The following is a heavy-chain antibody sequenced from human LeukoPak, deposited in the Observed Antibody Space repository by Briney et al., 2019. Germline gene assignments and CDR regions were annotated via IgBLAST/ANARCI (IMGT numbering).Heavy chain of an antibody. CDR3: ARVDGSGSSAPNDC. V-gene: IGHV1-3*01. CDR2: INVGNGNT. CDR1: GYPFISYA. D-gene: IGHD3-10*01. J-gene: IGHJ4*02. Sequence: GASVKVSCKASGYPFISYAMHWVRQAPGQRLEWMGWINVGNGNTEYAQKFQGRVTITRDTSATATYMELSSLRSEDTAVHFCARVDGSGSSAPNDCWGQGTLVTVSS.